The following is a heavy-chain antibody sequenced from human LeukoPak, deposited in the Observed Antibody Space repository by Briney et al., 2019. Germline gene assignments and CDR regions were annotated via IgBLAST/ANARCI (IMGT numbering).Heavy chain of an antibody. V-gene: IGHV1-2*02. CDR3: ARGHGYCSSTSCSSFDY. CDR2: INPNSGGT. CDR1: GYTFTSYG. D-gene: IGHD2-2*03. Sequence: ASVKVSCKASGYTFTSYGISWVRQAPGQGLEWMGWINPNSGGTNYAQKFQGRVTMTRDTSISTAYMELSRLRSDDTAVYYCARGHGYCSSTSCSSFDYWGQGTLVTVSS. J-gene: IGHJ4*02.